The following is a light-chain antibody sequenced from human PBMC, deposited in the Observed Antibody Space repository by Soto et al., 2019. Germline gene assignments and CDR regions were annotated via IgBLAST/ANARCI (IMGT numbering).Light chain of an antibody. V-gene: IGKV1-5*03. Sequence: DRQMTQSPSTLSASVGDTVTITCRASQSISNWLAWYQQKPGQAPKLLIHKASTLESGVPSRYSGSGSGTEFTLTISSLQPDDFATFYCQQYDRFPYTFGQGTKLEIK. CDR2: KAS. J-gene: IGKJ2*01. CDR1: QSISNW. CDR3: QQYDRFPYT.